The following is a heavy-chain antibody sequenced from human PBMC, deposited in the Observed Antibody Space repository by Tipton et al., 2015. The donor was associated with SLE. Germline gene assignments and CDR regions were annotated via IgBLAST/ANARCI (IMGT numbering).Heavy chain of an antibody. CDR1: GFTFSSYA. J-gene: IGHJ4*02. CDR3: AKKGNNWGWYGY. CDR2: ISGSGGST. Sequence: SLRLSCAASGFTFSSYAMSWVRQAPGKGLEWVSAISGSGGSTYYADSVKGRFTISRDNSKNTLYLQMNSLRAEDTAVYYCAKKGNNWGWYGYWGQGTLVTVSS. V-gene: IGHV3-23*01. D-gene: IGHD7-27*01.